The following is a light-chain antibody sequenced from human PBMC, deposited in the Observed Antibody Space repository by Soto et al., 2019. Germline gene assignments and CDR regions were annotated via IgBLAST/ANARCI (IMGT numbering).Light chain of an antibody. J-gene: IGLJ1*01. V-gene: IGLV2-11*01. CDR3: CLYAVTFYV. CDR2: DVS. Sequence: QSVLTQPRSVSGSPGQSVTISCTGTSSDVGTYDFVSWYQQHPGKAPRLMIFDVSERPSGVPDRFSGSKSGNTASLTISGLQGEDEADYDCCLYAVTFYVFGTGTRSPS. CDR1: SSDVGTYDF.